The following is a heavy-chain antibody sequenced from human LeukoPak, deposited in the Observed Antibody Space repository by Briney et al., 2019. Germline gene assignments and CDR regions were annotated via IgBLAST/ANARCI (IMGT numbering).Heavy chain of an antibody. V-gene: IGHV4-30-2*01. D-gene: IGHD5-18*01. Sequence: SETLSLTCAVSGGSISSGGYSWSWIRQPPGKGLEWIGYIYHSGSTYYNPSPKSRVTISVDRSKNQFSLKLSSVTAADTAVYYCARGQFLATPVGYSYKNAFDIWGQGTMVTVSS. CDR2: IYHSGST. J-gene: IGHJ3*02. CDR3: ARGQFLATPVGYSYKNAFDI. CDR1: GGSISSGGYS.